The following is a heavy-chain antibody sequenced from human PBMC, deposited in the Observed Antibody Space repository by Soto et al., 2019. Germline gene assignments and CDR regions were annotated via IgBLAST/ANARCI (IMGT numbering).Heavy chain of an antibody. CDR2: IIPIFGTA. D-gene: IGHD2-15*01. Sequence: QVQLVQSGAEVKKPGSSVKVSCKASGGTFSSYAISWVRQAPGQGLEWMGGIIPIFGTANYAQKFQGRVTITADESTSTADVELSSVRCEDAAVCYGARWGGSNAGGDYYYGMDVWGQGTTVTVSS. CDR3: ARWGGSNAGGDYYYGMDV. V-gene: IGHV1-69*01. CDR1: GGTFSSYA. J-gene: IGHJ6*02.